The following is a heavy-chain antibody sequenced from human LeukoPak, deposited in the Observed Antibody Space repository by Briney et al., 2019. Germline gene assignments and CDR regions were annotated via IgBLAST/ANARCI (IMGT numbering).Heavy chain of an antibody. CDR1: GFTFSSNA. CDR2: IGTSVSDT. V-gene: IGHV3-23*01. D-gene: IGHD6-13*01. Sequence: GSLRLSCAASGFTFSSNALSWVRQAPGKGLEWVSLIGTSVSDTYYADSVKGRFTISRDNSKNTVYLQLNSLRAEDTAVYYCAKRVAAPGRTYYFDYWGQGTLVIVSS. CDR3: AKRVAAPGRTYYFDY. J-gene: IGHJ4*02.